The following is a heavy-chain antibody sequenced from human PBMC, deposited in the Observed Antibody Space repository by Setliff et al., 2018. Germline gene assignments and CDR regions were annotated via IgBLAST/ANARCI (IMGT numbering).Heavy chain of an antibody. D-gene: IGHD6-6*01. CDR2: VYTTGST. Sequence: SETLSLTCTVSGGSMGSYYWTWIRQSAGKGLEWIGRVYTTGSTAFNPSLNIRVTMSLDKSKNQFSLKLYSVTAADTAVYYCVRRVYSSSSGYYHYYMDVWGKGTTVTVSS. V-gene: IGHV4-4*07. CDR1: GGSMGSYY. CDR3: VRRVYSSSSGYYHYYMDV. J-gene: IGHJ6*03.